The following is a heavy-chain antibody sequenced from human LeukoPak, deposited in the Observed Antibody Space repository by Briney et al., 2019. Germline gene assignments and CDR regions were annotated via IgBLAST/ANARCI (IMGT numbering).Heavy chain of an antibody. CDR3: ARVYDFWSGYFYYYYMDV. Sequence: SETLSLTCTVSGGSISSGGYYWSWIRQPPGKGLEWIGYIYHSGGTYYNPSLKSRVTISVDTSKNQFSLKLTSVTAADTAVYYCARVYDFWSGYFYYYYMDVWGKGTTVTVSS. D-gene: IGHD3-3*01. CDR1: GGSISSGGYY. CDR2: IYHSGGT. J-gene: IGHJ6*03. V-gene: IGHV4-30-2*01.